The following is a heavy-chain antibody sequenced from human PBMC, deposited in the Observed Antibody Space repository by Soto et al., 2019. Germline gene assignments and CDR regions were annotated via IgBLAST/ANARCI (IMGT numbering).Heavy chain of an antibody. Sequence: GGSLRLSCAASGFTFDDYAMHWVRQAPGKGLEWVSGISWNSGSIGYADSVKGRFTISRDNAKNSLYLQMNSLRAEDTALYYCAKAAGVLRYFDWFDYWGKGTLVTVS. V-gene: IGHV3-9*01. CDR1: GFTFDDYA. D-gene: IGHD3-9*01. J-gene: IGHJ4*02. CDR3: AKAAGVLRYFDWFDY. CDR2: ISWNSGSI.